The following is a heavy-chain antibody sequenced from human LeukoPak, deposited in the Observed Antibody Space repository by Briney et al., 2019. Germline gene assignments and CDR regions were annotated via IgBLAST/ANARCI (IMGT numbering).Heavy chain of an antibody. CDR1: GFTFSDYW. CDR2: IKEDGSVK. J-gene: IGHJ4*02. V-gene: IGHV3-7*01. CDR3: MAESSSPWEGY. Sequence: PGGSLRLSCTASGFTFSDYWMTWVRQAPGKGPEWVANIKEDGSVKNYVDSVKGRFTISRDNAKNSLYLQMNSLRAEDTAVYYCMAESSSPWEGYWGQGTLVTVSS. D-gene: IGHD6-6*01.